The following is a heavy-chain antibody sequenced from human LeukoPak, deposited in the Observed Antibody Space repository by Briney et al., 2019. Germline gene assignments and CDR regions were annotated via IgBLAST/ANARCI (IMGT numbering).Heavy chain of an antibody. V-gene: IGHV4-34*01. CDR2: INHSGST. Sequence: SETLSLTCAVYGGSFSGYYWSWIRQPPGKGLEWIGEINHSGSTNYNPSLKSRVTISVDTSKKQFSLKLSSVTAADTAVYYCAREGVERSYGMDVWGQGTLVTVSS. J-gene: IGHJ6*02. CDR3: AREGVERSYGMDV. D-gene: IGHD3-10*01. CDR1: GGSFSGYY.